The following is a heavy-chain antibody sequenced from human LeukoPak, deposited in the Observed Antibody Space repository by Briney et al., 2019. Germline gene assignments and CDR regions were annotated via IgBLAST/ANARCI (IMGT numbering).Heavy chain of an antibody. D-gene: IGHD6-13*01. CDR1: GGSISSGSYY. CDR3: ARGVRGQLNWFDP. J-gene: IGHJ5*02. V-gene: IGHV4-61*02. Sequence: PSQTLSLTCTVSGGSISSGSYYWSWIRQPAGKGLEWIGCIYTSGSTNYNPSLKSRVTISVDTSKNQFSLKLSSVTAADTAVYYCARGVRGQLNWFDPWGQGTLVTVSS. CDR2: IYTSGST.